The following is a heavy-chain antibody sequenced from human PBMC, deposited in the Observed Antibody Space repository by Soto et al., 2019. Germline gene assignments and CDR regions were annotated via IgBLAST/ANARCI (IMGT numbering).Heavy chain of an antibody. V-gene: IGHV3-11*01. D-gene: IGHD2-21*02. CDR2: ISSSGSTI. CDR3: ARDRTGSVVVTPQPQH. CDR1: GFTFSDYS. Sequence: GGSLRLSCAASGFTFSDYSMSWIRQAPGKGLEWVSYISSSGSTIYYADSVKGRFTISRDNAKNSLCLQMNSLRAEDTAVYYCARDRTGSVVVTPQPQHWGQGTLVTVSS. J-gene: IGHJ1*01.